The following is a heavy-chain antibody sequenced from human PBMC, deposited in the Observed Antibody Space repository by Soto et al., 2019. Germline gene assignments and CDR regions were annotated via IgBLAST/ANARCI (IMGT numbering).Heavy chain of an antibody. CDR2: ISAYNGNT. CDR3: ARGGVVRGVISYTNWFDP. V-gene: IGHV1-18*01. J-gene: IGHJ5*02. CDR1: GYTFTSYG. Sequence: ASGYTFTSYGISWVRQAPGQGLEWMGWISAYNGNTNYAQKLQGRVTMTTDTSTSTAYMELRSLRSDDTAVYYCARGGVVRGVISYTNWFDPWGQGTLVTVSS. D-gene: IGHD3-10*01.